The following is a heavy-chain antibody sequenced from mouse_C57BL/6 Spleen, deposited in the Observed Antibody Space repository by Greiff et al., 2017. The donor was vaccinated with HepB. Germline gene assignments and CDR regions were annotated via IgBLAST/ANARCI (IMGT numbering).Heavy chain of an antibody. D-gene: IGHD2-4*01. J-gene: IGHJ4*01. V-gene: IGHV1-7*01. Sequence: VQLQQSVAELAKPGASVKLSCKASGYTFTSYWMHWVKQRPGQGLEWIGYINPSSGYTKYNQKFKDKATLTADKSSSTAYMQLSSLTYEDSAVYYCAENYDSNYYAMDYWGQGTSVTVSS. CDR1: GYTFTSYW. CDR3: AENYDSNYYAMDY. CDR2: INPSSGYT.